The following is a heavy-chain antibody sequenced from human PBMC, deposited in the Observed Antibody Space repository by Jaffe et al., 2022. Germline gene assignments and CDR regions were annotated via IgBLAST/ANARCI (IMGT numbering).Heavy chain of an antibody. CDR1: GFTFSTYW. V-gene: IGHV3-7*05. CDR2: IKQDGSEE. D-gene: IGHD1-20*01. CDR3: ATGYKAY. J-gene: IGHJ4*02. Sequence: EVQLVESGGGLVQPGGSLRLSCADSGFTFSTYWMDWVRQSPGKGLEWVANIKQDGSEENYVDSVKGRFTISRDNAKNTVYLQMNSLRVEDTAMYYCATGYKAYWGQGTLVTVSS.